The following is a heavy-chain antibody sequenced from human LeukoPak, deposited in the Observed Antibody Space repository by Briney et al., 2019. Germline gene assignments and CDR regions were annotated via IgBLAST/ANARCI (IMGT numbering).Heavy chain of an antibody. J-gene: IGHJ4*02. D-gene: IGHD4-17*01. Sequence: ASVKVSCKTSGYTFTTYHINGVRQATGQGLEWLGWMNPYSGDRGYAQNFQGRLSITSDTSISTAYMELSSLRSDDTAVYFCARTTSLTASGYDYWGQGTLVTVSS. CDR2: MNPYSGDR. CDR3: ARTTSLTASGYDY. V-gene: IGHV1-8*03. CDR1: GYTFTTYH.